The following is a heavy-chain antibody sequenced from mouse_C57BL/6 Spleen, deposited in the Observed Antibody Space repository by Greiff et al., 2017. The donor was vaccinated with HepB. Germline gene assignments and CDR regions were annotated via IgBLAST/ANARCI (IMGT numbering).Heavy chain of an antibody. V-gene: IGHV5-17*01. J-gene: IGHJ2*01. CDR2: ISSGSSTI. Sequence: EVQGVESGGGLVKPGGSLKLSCAASGFTFSDYGMHWVRQAPEKGLEWVAYISSGSSTIYYADTVKGRFTISRDNAKNTLFLQMTSLRSEDTAMYYCARGGYYGRGDYFDYWGQGTTLTVSS. CDR1: GFTFSDYG. D-gene: IGHD1-1*01. CDR3: ARGGYYGRGDYFDY.